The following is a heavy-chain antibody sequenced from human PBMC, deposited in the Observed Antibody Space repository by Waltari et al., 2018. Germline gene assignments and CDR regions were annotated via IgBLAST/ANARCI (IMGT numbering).Heavy chain of an antibody. CDR1: GDTFTSYG. CDR3: ARDMRGAYLFPAPFDF. V-gene: IGHV1-69*01. Sequence: QVQLVQSGAEVKKPGSSVKVSCKASGDTFTSYGITWVRQAPGQGLEWMGGITPDSTALIYAQSFQGRVTITADESTTTAYIEVSSLRSEDTAMYYCARDMRGAYLFPAPFDFWGQGTLVIVSS. D-gene: IGHD3-16*01. J-gene: IGHJ4*02. CDR2: ITPDSTAL.